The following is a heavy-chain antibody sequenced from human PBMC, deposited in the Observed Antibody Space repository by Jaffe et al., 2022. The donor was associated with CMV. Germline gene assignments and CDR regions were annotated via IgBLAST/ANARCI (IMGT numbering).Heavy chain of an antibody. V-gene: IGHV4-39*01. Sequence: QLQLQESGPGLVKPSETLSLTCTVSGGSISSSSYYWGWIRQPPGKGLEWIGSIYYSGSTYYNPSLKSRVTISVDTSKNQFSLKLSSVTAADTAVYYCARPPAGGHIFYFDYWGQGTLVTVSS. CDR1: GGSISSSSYY. J-gene: IGHJ4*02. D-gene: IGHD5-18*01. CDR2: IYYSGST. CDR3: ARPPAGGHIFYFDY.